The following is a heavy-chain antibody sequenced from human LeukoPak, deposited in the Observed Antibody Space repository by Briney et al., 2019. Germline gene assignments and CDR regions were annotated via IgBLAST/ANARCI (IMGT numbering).Heavy chain of an antibody. J-gene: IGHJ6*04. CDR1: GDSVSSNSAA. D-gene: IGHD1-26*01. Sequence: SQTLSLTCAISGDSVSSNSAAWNWIRQSPSRGLEWRGRTYYRAKLFNDYAVSVKSRITINPDTSKNQFSLQLNSVTPEAPAVYYCARDSGLISGSYWVLAVWGKGTTVTVSS. V-gene: IGHV6-1*01. CDR3: ARDSGLISGSYWVLAV. CDR2: TYYRAKLFN.